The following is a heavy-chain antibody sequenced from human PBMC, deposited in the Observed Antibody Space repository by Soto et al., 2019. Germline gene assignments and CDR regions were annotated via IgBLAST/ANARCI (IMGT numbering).Heavy chain of an antibody. V-gene: IGHV3-30-3*01. J-gene: IGHJ6*02. CDR2: ISYDGSNK. CDR3: ARGDTAMVHYYYYGMDV. D-gene: IGHD5-18*01. Sequence: GGSLSLSCAASGFTFSSYAMHWVRQAPGKGLEWVAVISYDGSNKYYADSVKGRFTISRDNSKNTLYLQMNSLRAEDTSVYYCARGDTAMVHYYYYGMDVWGQGTTVTVSS. CDR1: GFTFSSYA.